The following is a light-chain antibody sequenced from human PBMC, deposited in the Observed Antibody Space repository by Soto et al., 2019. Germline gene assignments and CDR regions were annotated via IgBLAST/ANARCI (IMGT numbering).Light chain of an antibody. CDR3: QHYNNWPPWT. Sequence: EIVMTQSPATLSVSPGERATLSCRASQSVNSNLAWYQQKPGQAPRLLIYGASIRATGIPARFSGSGSGTKFTRTISSLQSEDFAVYYCQHYNNWPPWTFGQGTKVEVK. V-gene: IGKV3-15*01. J-gene: IGKJ1*01. CDR1: QSVNSN. CDR2: GAS.